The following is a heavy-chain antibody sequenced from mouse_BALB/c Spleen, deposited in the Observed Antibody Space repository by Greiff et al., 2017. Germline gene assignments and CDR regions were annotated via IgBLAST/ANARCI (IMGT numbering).Heavy chain of an antibody. V-gene: IGHV2-6-7*01. D-gene: IGHD2-10*01. Sequence: VQVVESGPGLVAPSQSLSITCTVSGFSLTGYGVNWVRQPPGKGLEWLGMIWGDGSTDYNSALKSRLSISKDNSKSQVFLKMNSLQTDDTARYYCAREAYYGNYGRYLYFDYWGQGTTLTVSS. CDR3: AREAYYGNYGRYLYFDY. CDR1: GFSLTGYG. CDR2: IWGDGST. J-gene: IGHJ2*01.